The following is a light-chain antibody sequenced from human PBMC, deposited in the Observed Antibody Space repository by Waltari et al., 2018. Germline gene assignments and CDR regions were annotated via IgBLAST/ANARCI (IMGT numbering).Light chain of an antibody. J-gene: IGKJ4*01. Sequence: IVLTQSPATLSASPGERATLSCRASQSVSSYYLAWYQQRPGQAPRLLIYGGSSRATGIPDRFSGSGSGTDFTLTISRLEPEDFVVYYCQQFGRSPLTFGGGTKVDIK. CDR3: QQFGRSPLT. CDR1: QSVSSYY. CDR2: GGS. V-gene: IGKV3-20*01.